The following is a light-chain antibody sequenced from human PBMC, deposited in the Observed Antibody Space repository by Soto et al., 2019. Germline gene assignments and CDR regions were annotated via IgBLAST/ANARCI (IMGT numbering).Light chain of an antibody. Sequence: DIQMTHSPSTLSASVGDRVIITCLASQSISSWLAWYQQKPGKAPKLLIYKASSLESGAPLRFSGSGSGTEFTLTISSLQPDDFATYYCQKYNSYSWTFGQGTTVDIK. J-gene: IGKJ1*01. CDR1: QSISSW. CDR2: KAS. V-gene: IGKV1-5*03. CDR3: QKYNSYSWT.